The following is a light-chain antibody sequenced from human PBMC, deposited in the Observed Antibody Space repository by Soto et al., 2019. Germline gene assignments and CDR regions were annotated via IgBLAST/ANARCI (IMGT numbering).Light chain of an antibody. Sequence: EILMTQSPATLSVSPRERGTLSFRASQSVSSNLAWYQQKPGQAPRLLIYGASTRATGIPARFSGSGSGTEFTLTISSLQSEDFAVYYCQQDNTRTFGQVTKVDSK. CDR3: QQDNTRT. J-gene: IGKJ1*01. CDR2: GAS. V-gene: IGKV3-15*01. CDR1: QSVSSN.